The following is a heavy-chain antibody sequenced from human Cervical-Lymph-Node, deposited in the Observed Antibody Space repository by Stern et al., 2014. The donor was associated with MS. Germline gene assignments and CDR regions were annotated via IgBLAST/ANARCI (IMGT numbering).Heavy chain of an antibody. Sequence: QVQLVESGAEVKKPGASVKVSCKASGYTFTNYGISWVRQAPGQGLERMGWISGYNDDTNYVEKFQGRVTMTTDTSTSTAYMELRSLRSDDTAVYYCARDPHIAVAGTGGGFDPWGQGTLVTVSS. CDR2: ISGYNDDT. D-gene: IGHD6-19*01. CDR3: ARDPHIAVAGTGGGFDP. J-gene: IGHJ5*02. CDR1: GYTFTNYG. V-gene: IGHV1-18*01.